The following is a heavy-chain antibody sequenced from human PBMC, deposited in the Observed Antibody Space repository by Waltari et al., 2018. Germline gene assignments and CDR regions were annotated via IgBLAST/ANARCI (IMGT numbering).Heavy chain of an antibody. J-gene: IGHJ4*02. CDR3: ARGLAAAGTEYYFDY. Sequence: EVQLVESGGGLIQPGGSLRLSCAASGFTVTSNSMSWVRQAPGKGLEWVSVIYSGGSTYYADSVKGRFTISRDNSKNTLYLQMNSLRAEDTAVYYCARGLAAAGTEYYFDYWGQGTLVTVSS. V-gene: IGHV3-53*01. CDR2: IYSGGST. D-gene: IGHD6-13*01. CDR1: GFTVTSNS.